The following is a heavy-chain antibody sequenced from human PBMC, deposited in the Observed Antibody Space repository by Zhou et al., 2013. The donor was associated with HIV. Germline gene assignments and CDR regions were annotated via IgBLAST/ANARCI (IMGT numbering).Heavy chain of an antibody. Sequence: QVQLVQSGAEVKKPGASVKVSCKASGYTFTSYGITWVRQAPGQGLEWMGWISADNGNTNYALKLQGRGTMTTDTSTSTAYMELSSLRSDDTAVYYCARRRHSAYDKGGFDYWGRGTPVTVSS. CDR1: GYTFTSYG. CDR2: ISADNGNT. V-gene: IGHV1-18*01. CDR3: ARRRHSAYDKGGFDY. J-gene: IGHJ4*02. D-gene: IGHD5-12*01.